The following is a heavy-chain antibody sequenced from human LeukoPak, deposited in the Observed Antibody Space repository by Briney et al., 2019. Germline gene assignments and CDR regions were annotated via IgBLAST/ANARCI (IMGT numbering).Heavy chain of an antibody. J-gene: IGHJ4*02. CDR2: ISSGGMWI. V-gene: IGHV3-21*01. CDR3: ARGSSGSYYTLFDY. Sequence: GGSLRLSCAASGFTFSSYSMNWVRQAPGKGLEWVSSISSGGMWIYYADSVKGRFTISRDNAKNSLYLQMNSLRAEDTAVYYCARGSSGSYYTLFDYWGQGTLVTVSS. CDR1: GFTFSSYS. D-gene: IGHD1-26*01.